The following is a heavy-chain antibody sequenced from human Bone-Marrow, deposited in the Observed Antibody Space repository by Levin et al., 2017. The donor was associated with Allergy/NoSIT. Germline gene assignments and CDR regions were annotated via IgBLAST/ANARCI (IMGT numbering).Heavy chain of an antibody. V-gene: IGHV1-69*06. CDR2: LIPIFRTP. CDR1: GDAGAFTSYS. D-gene: IGHD4-23*01. CDR3: TRDLSSATVATLGAINYYGLDV. Sequence: KISCTASGDAGAFTSYSITWVRQTPGQGLEWMGGLIPIFRTPNYAQKFQGRITITADMFTSTVYMELTSLRSEDTAIYYCTRDLSSATVATLGAINYYGLDVWGQGTTVTVFS. J-gene: IGHJ6*02.